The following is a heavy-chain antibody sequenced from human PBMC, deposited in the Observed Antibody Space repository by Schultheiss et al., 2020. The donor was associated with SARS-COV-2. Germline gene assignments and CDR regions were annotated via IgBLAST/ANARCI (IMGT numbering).Heavy chain of an antibody. CDR3: AKDIGQWLATGAFDI. D-gene: IGHD6-19*01. CDR1: GFTVSSNY. J-gene: IGHJ3*02. Sequence: GGSLRLSCAASGFTVSSNYMSWVRQAPGKGLEWVSVIYSGGSTYYADSVKGRFTISRDNSKNTLYLQMNSLRAEDTAVYYCAKDIGQWLATGAFDIWGQGTMVTVSS. V-gene: IGHV3-53*01. CDR2: IYSGGST.